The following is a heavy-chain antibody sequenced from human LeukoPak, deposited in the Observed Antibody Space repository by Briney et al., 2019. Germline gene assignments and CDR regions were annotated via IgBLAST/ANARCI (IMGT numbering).Heavy chain of an antibody. D-gene: IGHD3-22*01. CDR1: GFTFSSYA. CDR3: AKVPYYYDSSGYYRY. Sequence: PGGSLRLSCAASGFTFSSYAMNWVRQAPGKGLEWVSVISGSGGSTYYADSVKGRFTISRDNSKNTLYLQMNSLRAEDTAVYYCAKVPYYYDSSGYYRYWGQGTLVTVSS. V-gene: IGHV3-23*01. CDR2: ISGSGGST. J-gene: IGHJ4*02.